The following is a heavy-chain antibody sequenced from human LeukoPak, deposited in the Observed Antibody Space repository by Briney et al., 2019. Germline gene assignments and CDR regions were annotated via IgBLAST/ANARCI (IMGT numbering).Heavy chain of an antibody. V-gene: IGHV4-39*07. CDR1: GGSILSTICY. Sequence: PSETLSLTCTFSGGSILSTICYWAWIRQPPGKGLEWIGSIHYSGPTYYNPSLKSRVTISIDTSKSQFSLKLTSVTAADTAVYCARDGPVKWGQGTLVTVSS. CDR3: ARDGPVK. J-gene: IGHJ4*02. D-gene: IGHD4-17*01. CDR2: IHYSGPT.